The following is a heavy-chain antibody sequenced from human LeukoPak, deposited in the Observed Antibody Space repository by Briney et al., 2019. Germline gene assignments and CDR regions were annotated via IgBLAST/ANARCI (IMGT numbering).Heavy chain of an antibody. D-gene: IGHD2-8*01. V-gene: IGHV4-34*01. CDR1: GGSFSGYY. Sequence: DPSETLSLTCAVYGGSFSGYYWSWIRQPPGKGLEWIGEINHSGSTNYNPSLKSRVTISVDTSKNQFSLKLSSVTAADTAVYYCARARLMGGAASFDYWGQGTLVTASS. J-gene: IGHJ4*02. CDR3: ARARLMGGAASFDY. CDR2: INHSGST.